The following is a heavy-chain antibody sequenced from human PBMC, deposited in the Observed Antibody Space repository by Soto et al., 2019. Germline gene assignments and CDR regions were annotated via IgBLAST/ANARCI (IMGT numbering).Heavy chain of an antibody. CDR3: TRAPYCSTTSCDCFDP. D-gene: IGHD2-2*01. CDR1: GFTFGDYA. J-gene: IGHJ5*01. Sequence: SCTASGFTFGDYAMIWFRQAPGNGLEWGGCIRSKAYGGTTEYAASVKGRFTISRDDSKNIAYLQMNSLEIEDTAVHYCTRAPYCSTTSCDCFDPWGQGTMVTVSS. V-gene: IGHV3-49*03. CDR2: IRSKAYGGTT.